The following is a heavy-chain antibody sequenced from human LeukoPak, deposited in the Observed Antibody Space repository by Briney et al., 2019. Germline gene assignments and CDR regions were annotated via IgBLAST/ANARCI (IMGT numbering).Heavy chain of an antibody. Sequence: PGGSLRLSCVASGFTLSNYGMHWVRQAPGKGLEWVAFVGYDGRNTFYTDYVKGRFTISRDNSKNKLYLQMSSLRAEDTGLYYCAKDLQTRGGNCGDWWGQGTLVTVSS. CDR1: GFTLSNYG. J-gene: IGHJ4*02. CDR3: AKDLQTRGGNCGDW. CDR2: VGYDGRNT. V-gene: IGHV3-30*02. D-gene: IGHD2-21*01.